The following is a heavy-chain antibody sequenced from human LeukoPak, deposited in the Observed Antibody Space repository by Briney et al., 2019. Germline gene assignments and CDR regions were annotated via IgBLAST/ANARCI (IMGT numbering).Heavy chain of an antibody. CDR3: ARVSGGYEPWGYFDY. Sequence: ASVKVSCKASGYTFTGYYMHWVRQAPGQGLEWMGWINPNSGGTNYAQKFLGRVTMTRDTSISTAYMELSRLRSDDTAVYYCARVSGGYEPWGYFDYWGQGTLVTVSS. D-gene: IGHD5-12*01. CDR2: INPNSGGT. J-gene: IGHJ4*02. CDR1: GYTFTGYY. V-gene: IGHV1-2*02.